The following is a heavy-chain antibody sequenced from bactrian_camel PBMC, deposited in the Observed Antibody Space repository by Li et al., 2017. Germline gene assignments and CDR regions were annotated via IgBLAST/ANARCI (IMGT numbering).Heavy chain of an antibody. CDR2: IYTGGGST. Sequence: HVQLVESGGGSVQPGGSLRLSCTQSGVIVNTNYMAWFRQAPGKEREAVAGIYTGGGSTYYADSVKGRFTISPDNAKNSQTLQMNSLKPGDTAMYCCAYRPRYPWSRFSLRHNDYDFGGQGTQVTVS. D-gene: IGHD1*01. CDR3: AYRPRYPWSRFSLRHNDYDF. CDR1: GVIVNTNY. J-gene: IGHJ4*01. V-gene: IGHV3S54*01.